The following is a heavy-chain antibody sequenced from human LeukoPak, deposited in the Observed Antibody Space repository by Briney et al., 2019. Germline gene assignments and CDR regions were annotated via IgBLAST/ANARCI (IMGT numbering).Heavy chain of an antibody. D-gene: IGHD6-19*01. V-gene: IGHV4-4*07. CDR2: IYTSGST. J-gene: IGHJ4*02. CDR3: ARDSESVDGTATH. CDR1: GDSISSYY. Sequence: PSETLSLTCTVSGDSISSYYWIWIRQPAGKGLEWIGHIYTSGSTYYNPSLKSRVTMSVDTSKNQFSLKLSSVIAADTAVYYCARDSESVDGTATHWGQGTLVTVSS.